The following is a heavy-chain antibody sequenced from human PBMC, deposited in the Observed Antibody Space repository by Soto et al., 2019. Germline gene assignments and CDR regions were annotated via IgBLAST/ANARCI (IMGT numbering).Heavy chain of an antibody. J-gene: IGHJ5*02. D-gene: IGHD1-1*01. Sequence: EVQLVESGGGLVQPGESLRLSCAASEFTFNNYWMTWVRQAPEKGLEWGASIKPAGRDQYYLDSGKGRFTISRDNAKNSLYLQMNGLRADDTAVYFCARGTRVGWNTNWFDPWGQGTLVTVSS. V-gene: IGHV3-7*01. CDR3: ARGTRVGWNTNWFDP. CDR2: IKPAGRDQ. CDR1: EFTFNNYW.